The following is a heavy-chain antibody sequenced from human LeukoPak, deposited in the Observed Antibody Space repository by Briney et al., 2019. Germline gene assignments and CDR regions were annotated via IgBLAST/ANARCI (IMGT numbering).Heavy chain of an antibody. V-gene: IGHV3-74*01. D-gene: IGHD4-23*01. J-gene: IGHJ4*02. CDR1: GFTFSSYFW. CDR3: VRDLDLGGYSSFEY. Sequence: PGGSLRLSCAASGFTFSSYFWMHWVRQAPGKGLVWVSRIKSDGSSSTYADSVKGRFTISRDNAKNSLYQQMNTLRAEDTAVYYCVRDLDLGGYSSFEYWGQGTLVTVSS. CDR2: IKSDGSSS.